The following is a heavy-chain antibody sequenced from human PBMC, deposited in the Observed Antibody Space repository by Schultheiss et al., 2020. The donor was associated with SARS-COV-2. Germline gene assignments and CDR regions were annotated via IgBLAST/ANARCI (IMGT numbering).Heavy chain of an antibody. CDR2: IYTSGST. Sequence: SETLSLTCTVSGGSISSGGYYWSWIRQPPGKGLEWIGSIYTSGSTNYNPSLKPRVTMSIDTSKKQVSLKLSSVTAADTAVYYCARDRSWFDPWGQGTLVTVSS. CDR3: ARDRSWFDP. CDR1: GGSISSGGYY. J-gene: IGHJ5*02. V-gene: IGHV4-39*07.